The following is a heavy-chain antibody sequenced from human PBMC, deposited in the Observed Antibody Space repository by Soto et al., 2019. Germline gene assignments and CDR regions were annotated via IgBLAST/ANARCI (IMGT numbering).Heavy chain of an antibody. Sequence: GVSLRLSCAASGFTFSSYGMHWVRQATGKGLEWVSVISYEGSNKYYADSVKGRFTISRDNSKNTLYLQMNRLRAEDTAVYYCARARASAFDIWGQGTMVTVSS. V-gene: IGHV3-30-3*01. CDR2: ISYEGSNK. CDR1: GFTFSSYG. J-gene: IGHJ3*02. CDR3: ARARASAFDI.